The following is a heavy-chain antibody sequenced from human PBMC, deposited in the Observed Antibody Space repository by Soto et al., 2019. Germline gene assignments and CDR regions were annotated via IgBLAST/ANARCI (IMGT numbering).Heavy chain of an antibody. D-gene: IGHD4-17*01. CDR1: GFTFSSYG. J-gene: IGHJ3*02. CDR2: IWYDGSNK. V-gene: IGHV3-33*01. CDR3: ARDPLYGDFYGDAFDI. Sequence: GGSLRLSCAASGFTFSSYGMHWVRQAPGKGLEWVAVIWYDGSNKYYADSVKGRFTISRDNSKNTLYLQMNSLRAEDTAVYYCARDPLYGDFYGDAFDIWGQGTMVTVSS.